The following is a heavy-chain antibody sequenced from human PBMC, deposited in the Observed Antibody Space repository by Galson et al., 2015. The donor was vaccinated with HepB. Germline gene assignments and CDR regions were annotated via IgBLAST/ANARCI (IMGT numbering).Heavy chain of an antibody. D-gene: IGHD4-17*01. CDR2: IDPSDSYT. CDR1: GYSFTSYW. CDR3: ARRGYGDYVGYGRDV. J-gene: IGHJ6*02. Sequence: QSGAEVKKPGESLRISCKGSGYSFTSYWISWVRQMPGKGLEWMGRIDPSDSYTNYSPSFQGHVTISADKSISTAHLQWSSLKASDTAMYYCARRGYGDYVGYGRDVWGQGTTVTVSS. V-gene: IGHV5-10-1*01.